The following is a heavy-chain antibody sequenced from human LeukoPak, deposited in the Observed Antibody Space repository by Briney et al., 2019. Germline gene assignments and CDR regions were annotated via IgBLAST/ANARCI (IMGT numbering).Heavy chain of an antibody. Sequence: PSETLSLTCTVSGGSISTYYWSWIRQPAGKGLEWIGRIYTSGSTNYNPSLKSRVTMSVDTSENQFSLRLSSVTAADTAVYYCARESGYIYGYNEKFFDYWGQGTLVTVSS. CDR3: ARESGYIYGYNEKFFDY. J-gene: IGHJ4*02. CDR1: GGSISTYY. CDR2: IYTSGST. D-gene: IGHD5-18*01. V-gene: IGHV4-4*07.